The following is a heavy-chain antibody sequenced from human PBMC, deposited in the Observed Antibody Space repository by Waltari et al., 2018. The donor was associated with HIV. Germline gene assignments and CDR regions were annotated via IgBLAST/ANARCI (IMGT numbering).Heavy chain of an antibody. V-gene: IGHV5-51*01. CDR3: ARQESIVGGTGWHPFDY. CDR2: IYPGDSET. CDR1: GYSFTSYW. Sequence: EVQLVQSGAEVKKPGESLKISCKGSGYSFTSYWIGWVRQMPGKGLEWRGIIYPGDSETRYSPSFQGQGPISADKSISTAYLQWSSLKASDTAMYYCARQESIVGGTGWHPFDYWGQGTLVTVSS. D-gene: IGHD1-26*01. J-gene: IGHJ4*02.